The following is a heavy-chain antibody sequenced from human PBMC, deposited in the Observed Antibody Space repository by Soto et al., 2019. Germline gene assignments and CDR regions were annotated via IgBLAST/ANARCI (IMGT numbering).Heavy chain of an antibody. Sequence: EVQLVESGGGLVQPGGSLRLSCAASGFTFSANWMGWARQAPGKGLVWVSLIKPDGSDTGYADSVKGRFTISRDNSKNTLYPQMNSLRADDTAVYYCARGGLTAGFDYWGQGTLVTVST. CDR1: GFTFSANW. CDR3: ARGGLTAGFDY. CDR2: IKPDGSDT. J-gene: IGHJ4*02. D-gene: IGHD2-21*02. V-gene: IGHV3-74*01.